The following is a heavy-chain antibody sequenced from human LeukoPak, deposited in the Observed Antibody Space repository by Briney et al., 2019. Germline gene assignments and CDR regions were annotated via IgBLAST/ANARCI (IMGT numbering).Heavy chain of an antibody. J-gene: IGHJ4*02. CDR3: ARADFWSGYPFDY. V-gene: IGHV3-7*01. CDR1: GFIFSSYW. D-gene: IGHD3-3*01. CDR2: IKQDGSEK. Sequence: GGSLRLSCAASGFIFSSYWMSWVRQAPGKGLEWVANIKQDGSEKYYVDSVKGRFTISRDNAKNSLYLQMNSLRAEDTAVYYCARADFWSGYPFDYWGQGTLVTVSS.